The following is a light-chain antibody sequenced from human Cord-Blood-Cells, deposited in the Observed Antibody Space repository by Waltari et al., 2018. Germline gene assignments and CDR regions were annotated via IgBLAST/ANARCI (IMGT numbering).Light chain of an antibody. CDR3: QQSYSTPYT. Sequence: DTQMTPSPSSLSPSLGYRITITCPASQSISNYLNWYQQIPGKAPNLLIYAASSLKSGVPSRCSGSGSGTDFTLTISSLQPEDVATYDCQQSYSTPYTFGQGTKLEIK. CDR1: QSISNY. CDR2: AAS. J-gene: IGKJ2*01. V-gene: IGKV1-39*01.